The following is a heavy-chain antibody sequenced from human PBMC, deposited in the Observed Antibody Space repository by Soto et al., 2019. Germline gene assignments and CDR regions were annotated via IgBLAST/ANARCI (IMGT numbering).Heavy chain of an antibody. CDR2: IFHSGNA. J-gene: IGHJ4*01. CDR3: ARAHAPTLPFDY. V-gene: IGHV4-59*01. D-gene: IGHD2-15*01. CDR1: GGSITSYY. Sequence: SETLSLTCTVSGGSITSYYWSWIRQPPGKRLEWIGFIFHSGNAKYNPSLKSRVTISIDTSKSQFSLSLDSVTAADTAVYFCARAHAPTLPFDYWGLGTLVTVSS.